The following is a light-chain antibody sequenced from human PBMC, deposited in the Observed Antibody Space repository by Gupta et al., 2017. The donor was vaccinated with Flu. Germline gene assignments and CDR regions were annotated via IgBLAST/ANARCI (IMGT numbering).Light chain of an antibody. CDR3: QAWDNNFYV. CDR2: HDV. CDR1: GMGSKY. V-gene: IGLV3-1*01. J-gene: IGLJ1*01. Sequence: SLELTQLPSVSVSPGQTASISCSGDGMGSKYASWYQQKPGQCPGWVIYHDVKRPSGIPGRFSASNSGNTATLTISGTQAVDEDDDYCQAWDNNFYVFGSGTKLTVL.